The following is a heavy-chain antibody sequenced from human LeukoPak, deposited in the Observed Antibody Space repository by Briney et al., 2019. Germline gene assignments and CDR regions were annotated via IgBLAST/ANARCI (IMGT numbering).Heavy chain of an antibody. CDR1: GFTFSTYA. Sequence: GGSLRLSCAASGFTFSTYAMNWVRQAPGKGLEWVSAISDSGGSTYYADAVKGRFTISRDNSKNTLYLQMNSLRAEDTAVYYCAKVKYTGSYYSAFDIWGQGTMVTVPS. J-gene: IGHJ3*02. V-gene: IGHV3-23*01. CDR3: AKVKYTGSYYSAFDI. CDR2: ISDSGGST. D-gene: IGHD1-26*01.